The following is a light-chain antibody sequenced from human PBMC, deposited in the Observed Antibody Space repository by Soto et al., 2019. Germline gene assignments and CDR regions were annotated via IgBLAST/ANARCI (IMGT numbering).Light chain of an antibody. Sequence: DIQMTQSPSSLSASVGGRVTFTCRASQSLYNFVHWFQQKPGKAPKLLIYGASSLESGVPSRFSGSGSGTDFTLTISSLQPEDFATYYCQQTYFTPVTFGGGTKVELK. J-gene: IGKJ4*01. CDR1: QSLYNF. V-gene: IGKV1-39*01. CDR2: GAS. CDR3: QQTYFTPVT.